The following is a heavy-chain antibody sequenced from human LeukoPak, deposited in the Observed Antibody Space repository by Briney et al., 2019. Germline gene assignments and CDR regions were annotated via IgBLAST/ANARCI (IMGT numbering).Heavy chain of an antibody. Sequence: GGSLRLSCAASGFTLSNYAMSWVRQAPGKGLEWVSAISGSGGSTYYADSVKGRFTISRDNSKNTLYLQMNSLRAEDTAVYYCAKNPSSITIFGVVINYFDYWGQGTLVTVSS. J-gene: IGHJ4*02. CDR2: ISGSGGST. CDR3: AKNPSSITIFGVVINYFDY. CDR1: GFTLSNYA. D-gene: IGHD3-3*01. V-gene: IGHV3-23*01.